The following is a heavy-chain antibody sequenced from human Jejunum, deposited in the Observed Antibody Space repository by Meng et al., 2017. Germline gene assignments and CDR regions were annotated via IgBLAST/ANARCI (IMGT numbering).Heavy chain of an antibody. D-gene: IGHD1-26*01. Sequence: GESLKISCVASGFTFSSHAMSWFRQAPGKGLEWVSGINHSGDGPFYADSVKGRFTISRDKSKNTLYLQMTSLRAEDTAVYYCAKDLGERGMGATCHSWGQGSLVTVSS. CDR1: GFTFSSHA. V-gene: IGHV3-23*01. CDR2: INHSGDGP. J-gene: IGHJ4*02. CDR3: AKDLGERGMGATCHS.